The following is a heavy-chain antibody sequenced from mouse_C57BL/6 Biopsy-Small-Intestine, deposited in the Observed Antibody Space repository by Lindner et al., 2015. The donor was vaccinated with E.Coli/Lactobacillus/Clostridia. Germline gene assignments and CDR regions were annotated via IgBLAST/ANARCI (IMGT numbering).Heavy chain of an antibody. J-gene: IGHJ1*03. D-gene: IGHD2-4*01. Sequence: SVKVSCKASGYAFTNYVITWVRQAPGQGLEWMGWISVHNGKTNYAQKIQGRVTMTTDISTNTAYMELRSLRSDDTAVYYCAREFSRDLWSGHQHQYFYYYYMDVWGKGTTVTVSS. CDR2: ISVHNGKT. CDR3: AREFSRDLWSGHQHQYFYYYYMDV. V-gene: IGHV1-20*01. CDR1: GYAFTNYV.